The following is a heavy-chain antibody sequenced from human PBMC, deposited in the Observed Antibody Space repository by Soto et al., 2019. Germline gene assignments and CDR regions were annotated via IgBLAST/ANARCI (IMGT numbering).Heavy chain of an antibody. CDR2: VNPIVSMS. CDR1: GDTFNFYS. Sequence: QVQLVQSGAEVKRPGSWVKVSCKASGDTFNFYSINWVRQAPGLGIEWMGRVNPIVSMSNYAQKFQARVTMTADKSTSTAYMELSSLRSEDTAIYYCASSYGSGYRAFDYWGQGALVTVS. J-gene: IGHJ4*02. CDR3: ASSYGSGYRAFDY. D-gene: IGHD3-10*01. V-gene: IGHV1-69*02.